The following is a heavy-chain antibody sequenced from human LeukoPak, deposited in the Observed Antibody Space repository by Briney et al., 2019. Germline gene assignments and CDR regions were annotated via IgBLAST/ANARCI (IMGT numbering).Heavy chain of an antibody. Sequence: GGSLRLSCAASGFTFSSYAMSRVRQAPGKGLEWVSAISGSGGSTYYADSVKGRFTISRDNSKNTLYLQMNSLRAEDTAVYYCAKSFLLWFGEEDYWGQGTLVTVSS. CDR1: GFTFSSYA. V-gene: IGHV3-23*01. CDR3: AKSFLLWFGEEDY. CDR2: ISGSGGST. D-gene: IGHD3-10*01. J-gene: IGHJ4*02.